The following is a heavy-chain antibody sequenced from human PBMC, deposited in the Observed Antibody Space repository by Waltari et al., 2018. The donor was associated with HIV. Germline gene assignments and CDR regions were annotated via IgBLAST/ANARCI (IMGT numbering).Heavy chain of an antibody. D-gene: IGHD6-13*01. J-gene: IGHJ4*02. CDR2: ISGSGKTI. V-gene: IGHV3-48*01. CDR1: GFTFSTYN. CDR3: ARDGNLAAELDF. Sequence: EVQLVESGGGMVQPGGSLRLSCATSGFTFSTYNLVRVRQAPGRGLEWVSFISGSGKTINYADAVKGRFTNSRDNAKNSLNLQMSSLRVEDKAVYYCARDGNLAAELDFWGQGTLVTVSS.